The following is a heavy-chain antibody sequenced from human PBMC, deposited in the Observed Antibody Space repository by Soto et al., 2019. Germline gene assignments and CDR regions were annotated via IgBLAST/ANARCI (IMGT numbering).Heavy chain of an antibody. J-gene: IGHJ6*02. CDR3: ARDPSWNDAFDYYYGMDV. Sequence: SETLSLTCAVSGYSISSGYYWGWIRQPPGKGLEWIGSIYLSGSTYYNPSLKSRVTISVDTSKNQFSLKLSSVTAADTAVYYCARDPSWNDAFDYYYGMDVWGQGTTVTVSS. CDR2: IYLSGST. V-gene: IGHV4-38-2*02. D-gene: IGHD1-1*01. CDR1: GYSISSGYY.